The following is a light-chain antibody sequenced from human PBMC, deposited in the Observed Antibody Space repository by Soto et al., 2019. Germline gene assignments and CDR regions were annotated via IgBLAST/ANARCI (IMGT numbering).Light chain of an antibody. V-gene: IGLV2-14*03. CDR2: DVT. CDR1: SSDVGGYSH. J-gene: IGLJ1*01. Sequence: QSALTQPASVSGSPGQSITISCTGTSSDVGGYSHVSWYQHHPGKAPKLIIYDVTIRPSGISNRFSASKSGNTASLTISRLQAEDEADYYCGSYTASSTLVFGTGTKVTVL. CDR3: GSYTASSTLV.